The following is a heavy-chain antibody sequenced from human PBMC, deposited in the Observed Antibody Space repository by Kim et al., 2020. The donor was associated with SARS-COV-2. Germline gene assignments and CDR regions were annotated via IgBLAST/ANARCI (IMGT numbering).Heavy chain of an antibody. Sequence: ASVKVSCKASGYTFTSYGISWVRQAPGQGLEWMGWISAYNGNTNYAQKLQGRVTMTTDTSTSTAYMELRSLRSDDTAVYYCARQVCGGDSYSGEYDYCMEDWGQGTTVTVSS. V-gene: IGHV1-18*04. CDR3: ARQVCGGDSYSGEYDYCMED. CDR2: ISAYNGNT. CDR1: GYTFTSYG. D-gene: IGHD2-21*02. J-gene: IGHJ6*02.